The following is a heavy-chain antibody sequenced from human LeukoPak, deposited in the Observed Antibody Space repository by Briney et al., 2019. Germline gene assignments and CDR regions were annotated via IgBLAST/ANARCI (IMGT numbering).Heavy chain of an antibody. Sequence: PGGSLRLSCAASGFTFSSYSMNWVRQAPGKGLEWVSSISSSSSYIYYADSVKGRFTISRDNAKNSLYLQTNSLRAEDTAVYYCARVPDYYDSSGYYDYWGQGTLVTVSS. J-gene: IGHJ4*02. D-gene: IGHD3-22*01. CDR3: ARVPDYYDSSGYYDY. CDR2: ISSSSSYI. V-gene: IGHV3-21*01. CDR1: GFTFSSYS.